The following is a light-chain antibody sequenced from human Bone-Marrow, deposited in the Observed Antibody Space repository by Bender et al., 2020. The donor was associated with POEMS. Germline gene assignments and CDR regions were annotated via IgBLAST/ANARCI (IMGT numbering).Light chain of an antibody. CDR1: SSDVGTYNL. V-gene: IGLV2-23*02. CDR2: EVS. CDR3: CAYAGSWV. Sequence: QSALTQPASVSESPGQSITISCTGTSSDVGTYNLVSWYQQHPGKAPTLMIYEVSKRPSGVSNRFSGSKSGNTASLTISGLQTEDEADYYCCAYAGSWVFGGGTKLTVL. J-gene: IGLJ3*02.